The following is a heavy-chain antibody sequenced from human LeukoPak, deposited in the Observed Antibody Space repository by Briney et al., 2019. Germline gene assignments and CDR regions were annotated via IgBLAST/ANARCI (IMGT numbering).Heavy chain of an antibody. CDR3: ASGSGSYRTAYYYMDF. CDR2: IYSSGST. J-gene: IGHJ6*03. D-gene: IGHD3-10*01. V-gene: IGHV3-53*01. Sequence: GGSLRLSCVASGFTVSSNYMSWVRQAPGKGLEWVSVIYSSGSTYYADSVKGRFTISRDNSKNTLYLQMNSLRAEDTAVYYCASGSGSYRTAYYYMDFWGTGTTVTVSS. CDR1: GFTVSSNY.